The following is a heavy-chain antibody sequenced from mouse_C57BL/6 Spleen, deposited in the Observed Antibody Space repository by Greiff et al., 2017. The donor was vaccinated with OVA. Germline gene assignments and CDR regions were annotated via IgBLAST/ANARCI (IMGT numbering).Heavy chain of an antibody. D-gene: IGHD1-1*01. CDR3: AREYYPFAY. Sequence: EVQLVESGGDLVKPGGSLKLSCAASGFTFISYGMSWVRQTPDKRLEWVATISSGGSYTYYPDSVKGRFTISRDNAKNTLYLQMSSLKSEDTAMYYCAREYYPFAYWGQGTLVTVSA. CDR1: GFTFISYG. CDR2: ISSGGSYT. V-gene: IGHV5-6*01. J-gene: IGHJ3*01.